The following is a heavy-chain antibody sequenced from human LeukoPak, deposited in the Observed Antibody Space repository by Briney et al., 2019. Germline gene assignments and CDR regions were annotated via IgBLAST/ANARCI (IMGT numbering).Heavy chain of an antibody. CDR3: AVMYSSSWYWFDP. V-gene: IGHV4-59*08. Sequence: SDTLSLTCTVSGASISSDYWNWIRQPPGKGLEWIGYIYYSGSTNYNPSLKSRVTISVDTSKNQFSLKLSSVTAADTAVYYCAVMYSSSWYWFDPWGQGTLVTVSS. D-gene: IGHD6-13*01. CDR2: IYYSGST. J-gene: IGHJ5*02. CDR1: GASISSDY.